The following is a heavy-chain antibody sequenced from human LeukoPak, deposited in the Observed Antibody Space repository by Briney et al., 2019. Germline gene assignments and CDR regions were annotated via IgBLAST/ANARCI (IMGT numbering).Heavy chain of an antibody. CDR1: GYTFTSNY. Sequence: ASVKVSCKAFGYTFTSNYMHWVRQAPGQGPEWMGVISPSGGSTTYAQKFQGRVTLTRDMSTSTDYLELSSLRSEDTAVYYCARGGTVTTNWFDPWGQGTLVTVSP. J-gene: IGHJ5*02. CDR3: ARGGTVTTNWFDP. D-gene: IGHD4-17*01. V-gene: IGHV1-46*01. CDR2: ISPSGGST.